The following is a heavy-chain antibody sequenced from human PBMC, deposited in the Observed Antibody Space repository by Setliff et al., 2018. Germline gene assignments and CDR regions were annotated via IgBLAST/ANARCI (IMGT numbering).Heavy chain of an antibody. CDR1: GGSISYFY. CDR3: ARGDDFHDGSGYYSP. Sequence: PSETLSLTCTVSGGSISYFYWSWIRQPPGKGLEWIGYIYDNDFANYNPSLRSRVSISVDTSKNQFSLKLTSVTAADTAVYYCARGDDFHDGSGYYSPWGQGTLVTVSS. CDR2: IYDNDFA. D-gene: IGHD3-22*01. J-gene: IGHJ5*02. V-gene: IGHV4-59*01.